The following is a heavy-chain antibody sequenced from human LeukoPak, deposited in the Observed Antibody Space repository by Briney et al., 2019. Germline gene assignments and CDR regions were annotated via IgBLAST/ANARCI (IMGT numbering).Heavy chain of an antibody. CDR2: IYYSGST. CDR1: GGSITISSYY. D-gene: IGHD6-13*01. Sequence: SETLSLSCTDSGGSITISSYYWGWIRQPPGKGLEWIGSIYYSGSTYYNPSLKSRVTISVDTSKNQFSLKLSSVTAADTAVYYCATIHSSSWSLDYWGQGTLVTVSS. J-gene: IGHJ4*02. CDR3: ATIHSSSWSLDY. V-gene: IGHV4-39*01.